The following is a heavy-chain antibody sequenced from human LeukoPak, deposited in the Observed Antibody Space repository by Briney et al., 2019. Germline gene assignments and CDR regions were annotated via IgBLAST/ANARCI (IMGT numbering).Heavy chain of an antibody. D-gene: IGHD4-11*01. V-gene: IGHV3-33*06. J-gene: IGHJ6*03. CDR3: AKDALVSTVTTWGFYYYMDV. CDR2: IWYDGSNK. Sequence: GGSLRLSCAASGFTFGSYGMHWVRQAPGKGLEWVAVIWYDGSNKYYADSVKGRFTISRDNSKNTLYLQMNSLRAEDTAVYYCAKDALVSTVTTWGFYYYMDVWGKGTTVTVSS. CDR1: GFTFGSYG.